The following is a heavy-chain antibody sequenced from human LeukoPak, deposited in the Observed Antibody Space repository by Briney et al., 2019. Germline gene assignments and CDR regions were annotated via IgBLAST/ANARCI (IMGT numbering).Heavy chain of an antibody. J-gene: IGHJ4*02. Sequence: PGGSLRLSCAASGLTFSSYWMSWVRQAPGKGLEWVANIKQDGSEKYYVDSVKGRFTISRDNAKNSLYLQMNSLRAEDTAVYYCARDILNYDFWSGNLFDYWGQGTLVTVSS. V-gene: IGHV3-7*01. CDR2: IKQDGSEK. CDR3: ARDILNYDFWSGNLFDY. CDR1: GLTFSSYW. D-gene: IGHD3-3*01.